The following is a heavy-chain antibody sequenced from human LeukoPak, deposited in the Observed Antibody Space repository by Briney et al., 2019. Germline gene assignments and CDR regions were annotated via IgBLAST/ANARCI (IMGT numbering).Heavy chain of an antibody. J-gene: IGHJ4*02. CDR1: GYSISSGYY. V-gene: IGHV4-38-2*02. CDR2: INHGGTT. Sequence: PSETLSLTCSVSGYSISSGYYWGWIRQPPGKGLEWIGSINHGGTTYYHPSLKSRVTISVDTSKNQFSLKVNSVTAADTAIYYCVRDVPTGHFEYWGQGTLVAASS. CDR3: VRDVPTGHFEY. D-gene: IGHD1-14*01.